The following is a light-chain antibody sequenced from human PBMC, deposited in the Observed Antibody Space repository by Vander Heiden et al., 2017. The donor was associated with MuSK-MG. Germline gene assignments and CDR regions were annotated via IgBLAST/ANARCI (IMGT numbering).Light chain of an antibody. CDR2: DDS. J-gene: IGLJ2*01. CDR3: QVWDSNSDRVV. CDR1: NIGSKN. V-gene: IGLV3-21*02. Sequence: SYVLTQPPSVSVAPGQTARITCGGTNIGSKNVHWYQQKPGQAPAVVVYDDSHRPSGIPERFSGSNSGNTATLTISRAEAGDEADYYCQVWDSNSDRVVFGGGTKVTVL.